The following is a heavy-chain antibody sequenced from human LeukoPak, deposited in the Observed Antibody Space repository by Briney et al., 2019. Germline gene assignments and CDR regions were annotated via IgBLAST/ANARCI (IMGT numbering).Heavy chain of an antibody. J-gene: IGHJ4*02. V-gene: IGHV3-30*03. CDR1: GFIFSSYG. Sequence: GGSLRLSCAASGFIFSSYGINWVRQAPGKGLEWVAVISYDGSNKYYADSVKGRFTISRDNSKNTLYLQMNSLRVEDTAVYYCAMSPNVDAGMPEGYWGQGTLVTVPS. CDR2: ISYDGSNK. D-gene: IGHD5-18*01. CDR3: AMSPNVDAGMPEGY.